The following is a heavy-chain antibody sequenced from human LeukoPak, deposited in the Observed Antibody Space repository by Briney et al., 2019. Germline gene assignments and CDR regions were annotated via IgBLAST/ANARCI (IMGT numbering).Heavy chain of an antibody. CDR2: ISSSSSTI. CDR3: ARGAPMADY. Sequence: PGGSLRLSCAASGFTFSSYSMNWVRQAPGKGPEWVSYISSSSSTIYYADSVKGRFTISRDNAKNSLYLQMNSLRAEDTAVYYCARGAPMADYWGQGTLVTVSS. V-gene: IGHV3-48*01. J-gene: IGHJ4*02. D-gene: IGHD5-24*01. CDR1: GFTFSSYS.